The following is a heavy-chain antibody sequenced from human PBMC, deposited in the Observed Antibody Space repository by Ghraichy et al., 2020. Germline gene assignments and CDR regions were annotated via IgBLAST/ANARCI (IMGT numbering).Heavy chain of an antibody. V-gene: IGHV4-34*01. J-gene: IGHJ4*02. CDR2: ITYGGAV. CDR1: GGAFVDYN. CDR3: ARAPLFPPWMYDF. D-gene: IGHD2-2*03. Sequence: SETLSLTCAVYGGAFVDYNWSWIRQTPGKGLEWIGEITYGGAVNYNPSLKSRAVISMDTTRKQFFLKLTSVTAADAAVYFCARAPLFPPWMYDFWGQGTLVTVSS.